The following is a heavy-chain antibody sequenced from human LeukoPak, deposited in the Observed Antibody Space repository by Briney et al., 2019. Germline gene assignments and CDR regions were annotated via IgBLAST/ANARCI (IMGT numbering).Heavy chain of an antibody. J-gene: IGHJ3*02. D-gene: IGHD3-22*01. CDR3: AESGYYNYDAFDI. CDR1: GGSISSYY. Sequence: SETLSLTCTVSGGSISSYYWSWIRQPPGEGLEWIGEINHSGSTNYNPSLKSRVTISVDTSKNQFSLKLSSVTAADTAVYYCAESGYYNYDAFDIWGQGTMVTVSS. CDR2: INHSGST. V-gene: IGHV4-34*01.